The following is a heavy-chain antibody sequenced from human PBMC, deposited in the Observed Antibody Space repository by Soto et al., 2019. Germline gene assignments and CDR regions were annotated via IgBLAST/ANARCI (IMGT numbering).Heavy chain of an antibody. J-gene: IGHJ4*02. CDR3: ARDTSEAGGWSVDY. V-gene: IGHV3-33*01. D-gene: IGHD6-19*01. CDR1: RFTFSNYA. Sequence: PGGSLRLSCAASRFTFSNYAMHWVRQAPGKGLEWVAVIWYDGSNSYYADSVKGRFSISRDNSKNTVYLQMNSLRVEDTAVYFCARDTSEAGGWSVDYWGQGTLVTVSS. CDR2: IWYDGSNS.